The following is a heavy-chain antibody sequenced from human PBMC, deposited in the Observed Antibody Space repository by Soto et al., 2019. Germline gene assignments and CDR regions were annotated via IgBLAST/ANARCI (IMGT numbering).Heavy chain of an antibody. CDR3: ARESAESGQNTWFAP. CDR1: GGSVSSHY. CDR2: IHYSGGT. D-gene: IGHD3-10*01. V-gene: IGHV4-59*02. J-gene: IGHJ5*02. Sequence: SETLSLTCTVYGGSVSSHYWSWIRQPPGKGLEWIGFIHYSGGTKYNPSLESRVTISVDTSQNQLSLKLNSVTAADTAVYYCARESAESGQNTWFAPRGLGSLVTVS.